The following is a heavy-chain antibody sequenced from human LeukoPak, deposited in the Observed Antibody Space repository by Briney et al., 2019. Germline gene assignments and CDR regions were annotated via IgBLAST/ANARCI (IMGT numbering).Heavy chain of an antibody. CDR1: GYSFANYW. V-gene: IGHV5-51*01. Sequence: GESLKISCKGSGYSFANYWIGWVRQMPGKGLEWMGIIYPLNSDTRYSPSFQGQVTISADTSISTAYLQWSSLKASDTAMYYCARHRGGVRPPDYWGQGTLVTASS. CDR2: IYPLNSDT. CDR3: ARHRGGVRPPDY. J-gene: IGHJ4*02. D-gene: IGHD3-10*01.